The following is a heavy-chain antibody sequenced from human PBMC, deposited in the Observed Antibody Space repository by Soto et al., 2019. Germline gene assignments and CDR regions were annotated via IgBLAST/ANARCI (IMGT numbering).Heavy chain of an antibody. Sequence: QVQLVQSGAEVRKPGSSVTVSCKASGGTFSNYAISWVRQAPGQGLEWMGGIIPIVGTGSYAQKFQGRVTITADEPATTAYMELSSLRFEDTAVYYCARVVILVPTGSTHYYYHMDVWGPGTTVTVSS. CDR2: IIPIVGTG. CDR1: GGTFSNYA. J-gene: IGHJ6*02. CDR3: ARVVILVPTGSTHYYYHMDV. D-gene: IGHD2-2*01. V-gene: IGHV1-69*01.